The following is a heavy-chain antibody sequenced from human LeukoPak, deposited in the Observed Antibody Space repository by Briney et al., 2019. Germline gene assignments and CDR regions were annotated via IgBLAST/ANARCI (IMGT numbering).Heavy chain of an antibody. Sequence: SSETLSLTCAVYGGSFSGYYWSWIRQPPGKGLEWIGEINHSGSTNYNPSLKSRVTISVDTSKNQFSLKLSSVTAADTAVCYCARGTHIVVVVTEEVWFDPWGQGTLVTVSS. CDR3: ARGTHIVVVVTEEVWFDP. V-gene: IGHV4-34*01. CDR1: GGSFSGYY. J-gene: IGHJ5*02. CDR2: INHSGST. D-gene: IGHD2-15*01.